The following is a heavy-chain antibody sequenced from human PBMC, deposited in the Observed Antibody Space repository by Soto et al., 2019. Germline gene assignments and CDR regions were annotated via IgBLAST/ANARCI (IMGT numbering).Heavy chain of an antibody. CDR1: GFTLSNAW. CDR2: IKSKTDGGTT. D-gene: IGHD2-21*01. CDR3: TRVNWVKLDY. Sequence: EVQLVESGGGLVEPGGSLRLSCAASGFTLSNAWMSWVRQAPGKGLEWVGRIKSKTDGGTTEYAAPVRGRFTITRDDPKNTLDPQMSGLRTENTAMYYCTRVNWVKLDYWGQGTLATVSS. V-gene: IGHV3-15*01. J-gene: IGHJ4*02.